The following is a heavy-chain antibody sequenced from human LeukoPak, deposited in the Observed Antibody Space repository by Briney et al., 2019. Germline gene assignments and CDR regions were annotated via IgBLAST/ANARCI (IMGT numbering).Heavy chain of an antibody. V-gene: IGHV3-30*02. J-gene: IGHJ6*03. CDR1: GFTFSSYG. CDR2: IRYDGSNK. Sequence: PGGSLRLSCAASGFTFSSYGMHWVRQAPGKGLEWVAFIRYDGSNKYYADSVKGRFTISRDNAKNSLYLQMNSLRAEDTALYYCAKEGRARDDYYYYMDVWGKGTTVTVSS. D-gene: IGHD5-12*01. CDR3: AKEGRARDDYYYYMDV.